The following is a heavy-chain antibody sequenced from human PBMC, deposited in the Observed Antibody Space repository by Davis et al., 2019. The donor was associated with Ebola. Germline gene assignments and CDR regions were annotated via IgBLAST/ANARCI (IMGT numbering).Heavy chain of an antibody. Sequence: PGGSLRLSCAASGFTFNKYWMHWVRQAPGKGLEWVANIKQDGSEEYYVDSVKGRFTISRDNAKNSLYLQMSSLRAEDTAVYYCARDRWLRAAVGYVYYGLDVWGKGTTVTVSS. V-gene: IGHV3-7*01. CDR2: IKQDGSEE. CDR3: ARDRWLRAAVGYVYYGLDV. J-gene: IGHJ6*04. CDR1: GFTFNKYW. D-gene: IGHD6-13*01.